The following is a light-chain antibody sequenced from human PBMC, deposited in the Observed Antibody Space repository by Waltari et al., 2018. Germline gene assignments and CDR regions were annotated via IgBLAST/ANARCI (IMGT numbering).Light chain of an antibody. V-gene: IGKV3-20*01. Sequence: ETVLPQSPGTLSLSPGERASLSCSASQSVTGSYITWYQQRPGQAPRLLIYGASNRATGSTDRFSGSRSGKEFTLTISRLERDDFAVYYCQQYGDSRWTVGQGNKVEIK. CDR3: QQYGDSRWT. CDR1: QSVTGSY. CDR2: GAS. J-gene: IGKJ1*01.